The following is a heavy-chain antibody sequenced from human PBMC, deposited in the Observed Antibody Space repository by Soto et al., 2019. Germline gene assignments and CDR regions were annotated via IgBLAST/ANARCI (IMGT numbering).Heavy chain of an antibody. CDR2: IYYSGST. Sequence: SETLSLTCTVSGGSISSYYWSWIRQPPGKGLEWIGYIYYSGSTNYNPSLKSRVTISVDTSKNQFSLKLSSVTAADTAAYYCAGAEGYYGSGSYSAFDIWGQGTMVTVSS. CDR3: AGAEGYYGSGSYSAFDI. CDR1: GGSISSYY. J-gene: IGHJ3*02. V-gene: IGHV4-59*01. D-gene: IGHD3-10*01.